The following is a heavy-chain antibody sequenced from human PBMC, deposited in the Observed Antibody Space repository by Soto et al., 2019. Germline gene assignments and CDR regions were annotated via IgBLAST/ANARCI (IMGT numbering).Heavy chain of an antibody. CDR1: GDSISNFY. V-gene: IGHV4-4*07. CDR3: ARGMGRYVDL. CDR2: ISARGTT. Sequence: QVQLQESGPGLVKPSETLSLICTVSGDSISNFYWSWIRQPTGKGLESLGRISARGTTNYNPSLLRRVAMSLHTSKYLFSLRLTSLIAADTSVYFCARGMGRYVDLGGRGTAVTVFS. D-gene: IGHD2-8*01. J-gene: IGHJ2*01.